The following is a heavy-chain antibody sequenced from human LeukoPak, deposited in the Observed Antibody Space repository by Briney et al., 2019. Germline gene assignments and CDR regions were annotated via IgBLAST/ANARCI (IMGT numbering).Heavy chain of an antibody. J-gene: IGHJ4*02. CDR1: GYNFTAYW. CDR2: INPGDSDF. Sequence: GESLKISCKGSGYNFTAYWIAWVRRMPGKGLEWMGIINPGDSDFRYSPSFQGQVAISADKSITTAYLQWSSLKASDTAMYYCARGYCSGGTCRYVTKYFDYWGQGTLVTVSS. CDR3: ARGYCSGGTCRYVTKYFDY. V-gene: IGHV5-51*01. D-gene: IGHD2-15*01.